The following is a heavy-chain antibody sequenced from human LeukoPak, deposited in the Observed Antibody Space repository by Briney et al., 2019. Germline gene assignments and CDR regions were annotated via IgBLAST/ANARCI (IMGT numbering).Heavy chain of an antibody. CDR1: GFTFDDYG. J-gene: IGHJ4*02. CDR2: INWNGGST. V-gene: IGHV3-20*04. D-gene: IGHD2-21*02. Sequence: PGGSLRLSCAASGFTFDDYGMSWVRQAPGKGLEWVSGINWNGGSTGYADSVKGRFTISRDNAKNSLYLQMNSLRAEDTALYYCASTRDTVVTATIPYYFDYWGQGTLVTVSS. CDR3: ASTRDTVVTATIPYYFDY.